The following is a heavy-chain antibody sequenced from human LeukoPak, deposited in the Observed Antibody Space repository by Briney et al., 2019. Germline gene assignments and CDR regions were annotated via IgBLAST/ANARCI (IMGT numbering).Heavy chain of an antibody. D-gene: IGHD4-17*01. V-gene: IGHV4-61*01. CDR3: ARETTVITSNYYYYYGMDV. Sequence: SETLSLTCTVSGGSVSSGSYYWSWIRQHPGKGLEWIGYIYYSGSTNYNPSLKSRVTISVDTSKNQFSLKLSSVTAADTAVYYCARETTVITSNYYYYYGMDVWGKGTTVTVSS. CDR1: GGSVSSGSYY. CDR2: IYYSGST. J-gene: IGHJ6*04.